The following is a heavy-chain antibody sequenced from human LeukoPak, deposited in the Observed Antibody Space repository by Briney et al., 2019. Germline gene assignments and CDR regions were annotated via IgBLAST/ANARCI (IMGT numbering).Heavy chain of an antibody. J-gene: IGHJ4*02. Sequence: ASVKVSCKASGYTFTGYYMHWVRQAPGQGLEWMGWINPNSGGTNYAQKFQGRVTMTRDTSISTAYMELSRLRSDDTAVYYCARSQRGGLVLGPLGYWGQGTLVTVSS. V-gene: IGHV1-2*02. CDR2: INPNSGGT. D-gene: IGHD3-3*02. CDR1: GYTFTGYY. CDR3: ARSQRGGLVLGPLGY.